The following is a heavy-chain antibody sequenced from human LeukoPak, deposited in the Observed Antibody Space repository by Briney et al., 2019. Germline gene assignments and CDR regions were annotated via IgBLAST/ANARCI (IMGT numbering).Heavy chain of an antibody. D-gene: IGHD2/OR15-2a*01. CDR3: AGHHPRNTVDF. CDR2: ISYSGST. CDR1: GGSISSYY. J-gene: IGHJ4*02. Sequence: PSETLSLTCTVSGGSISSYYWSWIRQPPGKGLEWIGYISYSGSTNSNPSLKSRVTISLDTSKNQFSLKLSSVTAADTAAYYCAGHHPRNTVDFWGQGTLVTVSS. V-gene: IGHV4-59*08.